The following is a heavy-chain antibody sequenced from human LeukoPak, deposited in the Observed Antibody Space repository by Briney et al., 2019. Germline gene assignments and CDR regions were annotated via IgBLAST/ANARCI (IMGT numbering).Heavy chain of an antibody. D-gene: IGHD6-19*01. J-gene: IGHJ4*02. Sequence: TSETLSLTCTVSGGSISTYYWSWIRQPPGKGLEWIGYIYYSGSTNYNPSLKSRVTISVDTSKNQFSLKLSSVTAADTAVYYCARGSGWYYWGQGTLVTVSS. CDR2: IYYSGST. V-gene: IGHV4-59*12. CDR3: ARGSGWYY. CDR1: GGSISTYY.